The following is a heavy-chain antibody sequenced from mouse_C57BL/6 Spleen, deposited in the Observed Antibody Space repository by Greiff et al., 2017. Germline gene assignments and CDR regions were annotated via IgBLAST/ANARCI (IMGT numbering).Heavy chain of an antibody. CDR3: AKPRVGYGNRETWFAY. Sequence: VQGVESGPGLVAPSPSLSISCTASGFSLTSYGVSWVRQPPGEGLEWLGVIWGDGSTNYHSALISRLSISKDNSKSQVFLKLNSLQTDDTATYCCAKPRVGYGNRETWFAYWGQGTLVTVSA. J-gene: IGHJ3*01. CDR1: GFSLTSYG. D-gene: IGHD1-1*01. CDR2: IWGDGST. V-gene: IGHV2-3*01.